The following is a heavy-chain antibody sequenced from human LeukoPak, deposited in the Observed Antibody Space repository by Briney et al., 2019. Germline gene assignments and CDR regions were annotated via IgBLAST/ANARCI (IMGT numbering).Heavy chain of an antibody. Sequence: GESLKISCKGSGYNFTSYWLVWVRQMPGKALEWMGVIYPGDSDTRYSPSFQGQVTMSADKSITTAYLQWSSLKASDTAMYYCARPPAGSGVYYSFDYWGQGTLVTVSS. CDR3: ARPPAGSGVYYSFDY. CDR2: IYPGDSDT. D-gene: IGHD6-25*01. J-gene: IGHJ4*02. V-gene: IGHV5-51*01. CDR1: GYNFTSYW.